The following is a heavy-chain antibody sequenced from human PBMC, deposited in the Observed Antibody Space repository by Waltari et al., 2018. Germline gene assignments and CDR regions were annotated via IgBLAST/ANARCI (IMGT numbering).Heavy chain of an antibody. J-gene: IGHJ3*02. D-gene: IGHD6-19*01. CDR2: MSGIDGST. CDR1: GVTSSNYI. CDR3: AKEAYSSGRCGVFDI. Sequence: EVQLLESGGNLLQPGGSLRLSCVASGVTSSNYILHWVRQAPGKGLEWVSAMSGIDGSTYYADSVKGRFTISTDNSKSTMYLQMNSLRVEDTAVYYCAKEAYSSGRCGVFDIWGQGTMVTVSS. V-gene: IGHV3-23*01.